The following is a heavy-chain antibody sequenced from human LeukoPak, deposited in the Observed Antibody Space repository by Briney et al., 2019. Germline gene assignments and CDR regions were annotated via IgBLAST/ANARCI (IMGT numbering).Heavy chain of an antibody. D-gene: IGHD5-12*01. V-gene: IGHV4-59*01. J-gene: IGHJ2*01. CDR1: GGSISRYY. Sequence: PSETLSLTCTVPGGSISRYYWSWIRQPPGKGLEWIGYTYYSGRTNYNPSFKSRVTISVATSKKQFYLKLRSVTAEYTAVSFWTRGVMATILQFDYWGRGTLVTVSS. CDR2: TYYSGRT. CDR3: TRGVMATILQFDY.